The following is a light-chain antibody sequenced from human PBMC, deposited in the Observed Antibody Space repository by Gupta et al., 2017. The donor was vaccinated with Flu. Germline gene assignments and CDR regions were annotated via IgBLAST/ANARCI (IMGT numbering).Light chain of an antibody. CDR1: QSIGRS. J-gene: IGKJ4*01. CDR2: YAS. V-gene: IGKV6-21*01. CDR3: HQSCSLPLT. Sequence: EIVLTQSPDFQSGTPKEKVTITCRASQSIGRSLHWYQQRPDKAPKLLIRYASLYLSGVPSKFSGSGSGTDFNLTIKSLEAEDAATYSCHQSCSLPLTFGGGTKVEIK.